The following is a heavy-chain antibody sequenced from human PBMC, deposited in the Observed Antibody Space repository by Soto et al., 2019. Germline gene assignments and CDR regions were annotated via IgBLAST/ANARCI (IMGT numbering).Heavy chain of an antibody. CDR2: MSSGSTYT. CDR3: ARDTSGYGDYAD. V-gene: IGHV3-11*06. Sequence: RSCAASGFTFSDYYMSWIRQAPGKGLEWVSYMSSGSTYTNYADSVKGRFTISRDNAKNSLYLQMNSLRVEDTAVYYCARDTSGYGDYADWGQGTMVTVSS. J-gene: IGHJ3*01. CDR1: GFTFSDYY. D-gene: IGHD4-17*01.